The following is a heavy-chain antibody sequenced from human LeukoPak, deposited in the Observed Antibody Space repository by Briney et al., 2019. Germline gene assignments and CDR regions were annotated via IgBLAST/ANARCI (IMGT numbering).Heavy chain of an antibody. CDR3: ARTTRITIFGVVTGGTFDI. CDR1: GFTFSNYW. Sequence: PGGSLRLSCAASGFTFSNYWMSWVRQAPGKGLEWVANVKQGGSEKYYVDSVKGRFTISRDNAKISLYLQMNSLRAEDTAVYYCARTTRITIFGVVTGGTFDIWGQGTMVTVSS. J-gene: IGHJ3*02. D-gene: IGHD3-3*01. V-gene: IGHV3-7*01. CDR2: VKQGGSEK.